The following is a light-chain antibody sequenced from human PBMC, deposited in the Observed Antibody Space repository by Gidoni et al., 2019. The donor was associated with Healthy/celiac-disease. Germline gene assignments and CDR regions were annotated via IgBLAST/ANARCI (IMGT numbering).Light chain of an antibody. CDR1: QGISNY. J-gene: IGKJ1*01. Sequence: SASVGDRVTITCRASQGISNYLAWYQQKPGVPSRFSGSGSGTDFTLTISGLQPEDVATYYCQKYNSALQTFGQGTKVEIK. CDR3: QKYNSALQT. V-gene: IGKV1-27*01.